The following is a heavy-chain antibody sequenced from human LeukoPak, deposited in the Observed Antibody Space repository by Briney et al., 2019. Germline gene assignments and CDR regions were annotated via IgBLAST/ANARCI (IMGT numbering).Heavy chain of an antibody. CDR3: ASRMSGSYYYSFDY. J-gene: IGHJ4*02. CDR1: EFTFSSYS. CDR2: ISSSSYI. V-gene: IGHV3-21*01. Sequence: GGSLRLSCAASEFTFSSYSMNWVRQAPGQGLEWISSISSSSYIYYADTVKGRFTISRDNAKNSLYLQMNSLRAEDTAVYYCASRMSGSYYYSFDYWGQGTLVTVSS. D-gene: IGHD1-26*01.